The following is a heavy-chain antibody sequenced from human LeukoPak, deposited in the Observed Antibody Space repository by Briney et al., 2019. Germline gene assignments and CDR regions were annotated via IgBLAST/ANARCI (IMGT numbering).Heavy chain of an antibody. V-gene: IGHV4-4*07. CDR1: GGSISSYY. CDR2: IYTSGST. Sequence: PSETLSLTCTVSGGSISSYYWSWIRQPAGKGLEWIGRIYTSGSTNYNPSLKSRVTMSVDTSKNQFSLKLSSVTAADTAVYYCASTGYSSSWHPSPFVYWGQGTLVTVSS. D-gene: IGHD6-13*01. J-gene: IGHJ4*02. CDR3: ASTGYSSSWHPSPFVY.